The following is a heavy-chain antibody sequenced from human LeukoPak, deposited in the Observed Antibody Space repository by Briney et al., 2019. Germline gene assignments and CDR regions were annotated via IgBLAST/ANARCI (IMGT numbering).Heavy chain of an antibody. J-gene: IGHJ4*02. CDR2: INPNSGGT. CDR1: GYTFTGYY. D-gene: IGHD3-16*01. V-gene: IGHV1-2*02. Sequence: ASVKVSCKASGYTFTGYYIHWVRQAPGQGLEWMGWINPNSGGTNYAQKFQGKVTMTRDTSISTAYMELSRLRFDDTAVYYCARDGGVLTAQNRDYWGQGTLVTVSS. CDR3: ARDGGVLTAQNRDY.